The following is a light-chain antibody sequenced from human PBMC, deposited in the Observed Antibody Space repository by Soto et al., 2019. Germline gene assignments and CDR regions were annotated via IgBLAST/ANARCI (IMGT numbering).Light chain of an antibody. CDR1: QSISNR. J-gene: IGKJ1*01. Sequence: DIQMTQSPSTLSASVGDRVTITCRASQSISNRLAWYQQKPGKAPKVVIYDASSLESGVPSRFSGSGSGTESTLTPSSLLPADFATYHSQQYNSDSTFAQATKVDSK. CDR3: QQYNSDST. CDR2: DAS. V-gene: IGKV1-5*01.